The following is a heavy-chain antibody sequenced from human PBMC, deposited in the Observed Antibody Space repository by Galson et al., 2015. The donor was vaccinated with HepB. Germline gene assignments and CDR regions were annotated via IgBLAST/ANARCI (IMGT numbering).Heavy chain of an antibody. CDR3: AHLRHTFWSGYRVLFDY. D-gene: IGHD3-3*01. J-gene: IGHJ4*02. Sequence: PALVKPTQTLTLTCTFSGFPLSTSGVGVGWIRQPPGKALEWLALIYWDDDKRYSPSLKSRLTITKDTSKNQVVLTMTNMDPVDTATYYCAHLRHTFWSGYRVLFDYWGQGTLVTVSS. CDR1: GFPLSTSGVG. CDR2: IYWDDDK. V-gene: IGHV2-5*02.